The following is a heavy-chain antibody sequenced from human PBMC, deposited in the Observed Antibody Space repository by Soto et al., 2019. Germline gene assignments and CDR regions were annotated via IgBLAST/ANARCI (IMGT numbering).Heavy chain of an antibody. J-gene: IGHJ6*02. V-gene: IGHV3-23*01. CDR3: AKVTGYGDYDQVGRYYYGMDV. D-gene: IGHD4-17*01. CDR2: ISGSGGST. CDR1: GFTFSSYA. Sequence: GESLKISCAASGFTFSSYAMSWVRQAPGKGLEWVSAISGSGGSTYYADSVKGRFTISRDNSKNTLYLQMNSLRAEDTAVYYCAKVTGYGDYDQVGRYYYGMDVWGQGTTVTVSS.